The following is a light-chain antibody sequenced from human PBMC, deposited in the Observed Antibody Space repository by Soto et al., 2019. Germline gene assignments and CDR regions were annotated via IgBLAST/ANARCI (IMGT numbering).Light chain of an antibody. CDR1: QTISRW. J-gene: IGKJ1*01. Sequence: DIQMTQSPSTLSASVGDRVTITCRASQTISRWLAWHQQKPGKAPYLLISDVSSLERGVPSRFSGSGSGTEFTLTISSMQPDDFATFYCQQYNGYSRTFGQGTKGDIK. V-gene: IGKV1-5*01. CDR3: QQYNGYSRT. CDR2: DVS.